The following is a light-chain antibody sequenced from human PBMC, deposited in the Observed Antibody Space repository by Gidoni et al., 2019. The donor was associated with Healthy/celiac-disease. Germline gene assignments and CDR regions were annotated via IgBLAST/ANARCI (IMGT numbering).Light chain of an antibody. Sequence: SYQLTQPPSVSVSPGQTASINCSGDKLGDKYACWYQQKPGQSPVLVIYQDSKRPSGSPERFSGSNSGNTATLTISGTQAMDEADYYCQAWDSSTVVCGGGTKLTVL. V-gene: IGLV3-1*01. J-gene: IGLJ2*01. CDR1: KLGDKY. CDR2: QDS. CDR3: QAWDSSTVV.